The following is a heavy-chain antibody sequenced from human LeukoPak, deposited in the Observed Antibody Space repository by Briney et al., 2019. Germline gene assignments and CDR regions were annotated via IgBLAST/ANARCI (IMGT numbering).Heavy chain of an antibody. CDR3: VRVYYYGSGSNFFDY. CDR1: GYSISTSYY. D-gene: IGHD3-10*01. CDR2: IYHSGNT. J-gene: IGHJ4*02. V-gene: IGHV4-38-2*02. Sequence: SETLSLTCTVSGYSISTSYYWGWIRQPPGKGLEWIGSIYHSGNTYYNPSLKSRVTISVETSKNQFSLKLNSVTAADTAVYYCVRVYYYGSGSNFFDYWGQGTLVTVSS.